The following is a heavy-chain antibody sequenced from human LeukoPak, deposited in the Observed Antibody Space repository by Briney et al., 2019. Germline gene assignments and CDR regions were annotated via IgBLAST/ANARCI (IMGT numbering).Heavy chain of an antibody. CDR3: ARESRATFDY. D-gene: IGHD1-26*01. CDR1: GFTFSNYW. J-gene: IGHJ4*02. Sequence: GGSLRLSCADPGFTFSNYWMSWVRQAPGKGLEWVANMNQDGSEKYYVDSVKGRFTISRDNAKNSLYLQMNSPRAEDTAVYYCARESRATFDYWGQGTLVIVSS. V-gene: IGHV3-7*01. CDR2: MNQDGSEK.